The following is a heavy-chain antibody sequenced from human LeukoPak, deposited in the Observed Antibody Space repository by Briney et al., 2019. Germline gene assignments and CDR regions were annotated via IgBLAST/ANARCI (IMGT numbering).Heavy chain of an antibody. CDR1: GGSISSYY. V-gene: IGHV4-59*01. CDR3: ARATPWLLPGY. J-gene: IGHJ4*02. CDR2: IYDTGNT. Sequence: TETLSLTCTVSGGSISSYYWSWVRQPPGKGLEWIGHIYDTGNTNYNPSLESRVTISVDTSKNQFSLRLTSVTAADTAVYFCARATPWLLPGYWGQGTLVTVSS. D-gene: IGHD3-22*01.